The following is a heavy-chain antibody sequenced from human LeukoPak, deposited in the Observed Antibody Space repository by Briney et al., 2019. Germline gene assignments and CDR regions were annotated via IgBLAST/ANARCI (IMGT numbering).Heavy chain of an antibody. J-gene: IGHJ5*02. CDR1: GGSISSGGYY. V-gene: IGHV4-31*03. CDR3: ARSRAFNSGAFDP. Sequence: SQTLSLTCTVSGGSISSGGYYWSWIRQHPGKGLEWIGYIYYSGSTYYNPSLKSRVTISVDTSKNQFSLKLSSVTAADTAVYYCARSRAFNSGAFDPWGQGSLVTVSS. D-gene: IGHD1-26*01. CDR2: IYYSGST.